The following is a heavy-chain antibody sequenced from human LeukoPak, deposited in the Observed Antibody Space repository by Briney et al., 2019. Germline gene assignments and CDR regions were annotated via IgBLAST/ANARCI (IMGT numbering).Heavy chain of an antibody. CDR1: GFTFSSYW. V-gene: IGHV3-74*01. D-gene: IGHD6-13*01. CDR3: AKDGPYSSSWYV. CDR2: INTDGSST. J-gene: IGHJ4*02. Sequence: QPGGSLRLSCAASGFTFSSYWMHWVRQAPGKGLVWVSRINTDGSSTSYADSVKGRFTISRDNAKNTLYLQMDSLRAEDTAVYYCAKDGPYSSSWYVWGQGTLVTVSS.